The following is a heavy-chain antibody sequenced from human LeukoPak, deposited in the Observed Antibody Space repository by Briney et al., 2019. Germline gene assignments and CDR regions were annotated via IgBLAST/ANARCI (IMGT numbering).Heavy chain of an antibody. D-gene: IGHD3-9*01. CDR3: ACRRVRSYDMIFSGYYPRFFYY. V-gene: IGHV4-30-4*01. CDR2: IYYSGST. CDR1: GGSISSGDYY. Sequence: SQTLSVTCTVYGGSISSGDYYWSWIRQPPGKGLEWIGYIYYSGSTYYSPALKSRVTISVDTSKNQFSLKLSSVTAADSAVYSCACRRVRSYDMIFSGYYPRFFYYCGQGTLVTVSS. J-gene: IGHJ4*02.